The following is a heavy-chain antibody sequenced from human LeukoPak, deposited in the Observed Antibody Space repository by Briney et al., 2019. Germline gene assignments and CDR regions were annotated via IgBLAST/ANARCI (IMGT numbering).Heavy chain of an antibody. D-gene: IGHD3-3*01. J-gene: IGHJ6*03. CDR2: INWNGGST. CDR3: ARDYDFWSGSPSYMDV. CDR1: GFTFDDYV. V-gene: IGHV3-20*04. Sequence: PGGSLRLSCAASGFTFDDYVMSWVRQAPGKGLEWVSGINWNGGSTGYADSVKGRFTISRDNAKNSLYLQMNSLRAEDTALYYCARDYDFWSGSPSYMDVWGKGTTVTVSS.